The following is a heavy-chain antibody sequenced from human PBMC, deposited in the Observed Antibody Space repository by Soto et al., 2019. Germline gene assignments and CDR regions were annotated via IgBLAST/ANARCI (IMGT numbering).Heavy chain of an antibody. J-gene: IGHJ4*02. Sequence: QVQLQESGPGLVKPSGTLSLTCAVSGGSISSSNWWSWVRQPPGKGLEWIGEIYHSGSTNYNPSLTSQVTKSVDKSKNPFSLKLSSVTAADSAVYSCAIRPSVTTRLGYWGQGTLVTVSS. D-gene: IGHD4-17*01. CDR1: GGSISSSNW. CDR3: AIRPSVTTRLGY. V-gene: IGHV4-4*02. CDR2: IYHSGST.